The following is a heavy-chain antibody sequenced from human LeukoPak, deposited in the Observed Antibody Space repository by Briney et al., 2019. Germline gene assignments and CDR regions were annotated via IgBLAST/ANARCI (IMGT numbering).Heavy chain of an antibody. J-gene: IGHJ6*02. D-gene: IGHD6-13*01. Sequence: PGRSLRLSCAASGFTFSCYAMHWVRQAPGKGLEWVAVISYDGSNKYYADSVKGRFTISRNNSKNTLYLQMNSLRAEDTAVYYCARDVIAAADYGMDVWGQGTTVTVSS. CDR2: ISYDGSNK. V-gene: IGHV3-30*04. CDR3: ARDVIAAADYGMDV. CDR1: GFTFSCYA.